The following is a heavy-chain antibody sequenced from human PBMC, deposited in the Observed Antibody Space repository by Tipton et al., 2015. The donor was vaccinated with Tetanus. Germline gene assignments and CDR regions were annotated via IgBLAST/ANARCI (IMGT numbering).Heavy chain of an antibody. Sequence: TLSLTCTVSGGSISSYYWTWIRQPPGRGLEWIGYVHYSGSTNYSPSLRSRVTLSVDTSKNQFSLKLSSVTAADTAAYYCARRSVSARFDDWGQGAQVTVSS. D-gene: IGHD6-6*01. CDR3: ARRSVSARFDD. J-gene: IGHJ4*02. CDR2: VHYSGST. CDR1: GGSISSYY. V-gene: IGHV4-59*01.